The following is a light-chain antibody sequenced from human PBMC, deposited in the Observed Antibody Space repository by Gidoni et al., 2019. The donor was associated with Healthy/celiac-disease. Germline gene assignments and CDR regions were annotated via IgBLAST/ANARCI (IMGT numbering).Light chain of an antibody. V-gene: IGKV3-20*01. Sequence: EIVLTHSPGTLSLSPGERATLSCRASQSVSSSYLAWYQQKPGQAPRLLIYGASSRATGIPDRFSGSGSGTDFTLTISRLEPEDFAVYYCQQYGSSLRSFXXXTKLEIK. CDR1: QSVSSSY. J-gene: IGKJ2*04. CDR2: GAS. CDR3: QQYGSSLRS.